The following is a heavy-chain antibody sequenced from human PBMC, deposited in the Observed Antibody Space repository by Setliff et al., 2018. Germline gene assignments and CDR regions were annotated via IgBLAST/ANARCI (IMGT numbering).Heavy chain of an antibody. J-gene: IGHJ3*02. Sequence: PSETLSLTCNVSGVSIANTASYWSWIRQPPGKGLEWIGYIHFSGTTNYNPSLKSRVTLSLGTSKNQFSLELSSVTAADTAIYYCARDASASDGRNAFDIWGQGTMVTVSS. CDR3: ARDASASDGRNAFDI. D-gene: IGHD1-26*01. CDR1: GVSIANTASY. CDR2: IHFSGTT. V-gene: IGHV4-61*08.